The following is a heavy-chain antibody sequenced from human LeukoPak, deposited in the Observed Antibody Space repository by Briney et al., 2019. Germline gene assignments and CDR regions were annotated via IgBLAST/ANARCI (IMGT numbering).Heavy chain of an antibody. CDR3: ARDLSGPLPEPYALDM. CDR2: IGSGGSTT. CDR1: GFTFSDYY. V-gene: IGHV3-11*01. J-gene: IGHJ3*02. Sequence: PGGSLRLSCAASGFTFSDYYMTWIRQAPGKGLEWVSFIGSGGSTTYYADSVKGRFTISRDNAKNSLYLQMSSLRAEDTAVYYCARDLSGPLPEPYALDMWGQGTMVTVSS.